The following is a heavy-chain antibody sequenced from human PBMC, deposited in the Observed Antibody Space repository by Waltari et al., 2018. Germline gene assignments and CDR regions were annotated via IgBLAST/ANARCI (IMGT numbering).Heavy chain of an antibody. V-gene: IGHV4-38-2*01. J-gene: IGHJ4*02. CDR1: GYSISSGYY. CDR3: ARQSERYSSSDYYFDY. D-gene: IGHD6-6*01. CDR2: IYPSGST. Sequence: QVQLQESGPGLVKPSETLSLTCAVSGYSISSGYYWGWIRQPPGKGLEWIGSIYPSGSTYYNPCLKSRVTISVDTSKNQFSLKLSSVTAADTAVYYCARQSERYSSSDYYFDYWGQGTLVTVSS.